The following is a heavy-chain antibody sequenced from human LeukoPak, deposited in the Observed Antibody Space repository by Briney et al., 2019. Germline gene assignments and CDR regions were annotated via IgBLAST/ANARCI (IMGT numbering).Heavy chain of an antibody. Sequence: GGSLRLSCAASGFTFSGYSMNWVRQAPGKGLEWVSYISSSSSTIYYADSVKGRFTISRDNAKNSLYLQMNSLRAEDTAVYYCARGRYCSSTSCLRGGDYWGQGTLVTVSS. J-gene: IGHJ4*02. V-gene: IGHV3-48*04. CDR1: GFTFSGYS. CDR3: ARGRYCSSTSCLRGGDY. CDR2: ISSSSSTI. D-gene: IGHD2-2*01.